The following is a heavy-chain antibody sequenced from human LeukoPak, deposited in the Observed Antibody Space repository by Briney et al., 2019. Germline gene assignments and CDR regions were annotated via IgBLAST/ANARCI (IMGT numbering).Heavy chain of an antibody. Sequence: GGSLRLSCAASEFSVGSNYMNWVRQAPGKGLEWVSTISSNDDSTYYADSVKGRFTISRDNSKNTLYLQMNSLRAEDTAVYYCATSLHSSSWSGYWGQGTLVTVSS. CDR3: ATSLHSSSWSGY. J-gene: IGHJ4*02. CDR2: ISSNDDST. V-gene: IGHV3-23*01. D-gene: IGHD6-13*01. CDR1: EFSVGSNY.